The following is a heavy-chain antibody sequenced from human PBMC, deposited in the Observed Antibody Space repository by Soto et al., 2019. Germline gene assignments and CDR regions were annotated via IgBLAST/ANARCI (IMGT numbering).Heavy chain of an antibody. D-gene: IGHD2-15*01. CDR2: INHSGST. CDR1: GGSFSGYY. V-gene: IGHV4-34*01. Sequence: PSETLSLTCAVYGGSFSGYYWSWIRQPPGKGLEWIGEINHSGSTNYNPSLKSRVTISVDKSKNQFSLKLSSVTAADTAVYYCARRRGGWPLDYWGQGTLVTVSS. CDR3: ARRRGGWPLDY. J-gene: IGHJ4*02.